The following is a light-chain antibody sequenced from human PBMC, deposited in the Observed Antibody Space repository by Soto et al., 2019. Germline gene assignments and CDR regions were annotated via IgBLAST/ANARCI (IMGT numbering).Light chain of an antibody. CDR1: SSDVGGSNF. CDR2: DVN. Sequence: QSALTQPASVSDSPGQSITISCTGTSSDVGGSNFVSWYQQHPGKAPKLMIYDVNKRPSGVPDRFSGSKSDNTASLTVSGLQTEDEADFYCSSYAGNNIFLFGGGTKLTVL. J-gene: IGLJ3*02. CDR3: SSYAGNNIFL. V-gene: IGLV2-8*01.